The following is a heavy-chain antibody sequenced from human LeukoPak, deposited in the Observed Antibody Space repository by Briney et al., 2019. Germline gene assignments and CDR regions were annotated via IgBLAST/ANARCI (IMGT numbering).Heavy chain of an antibody. J-gene: IGHJ4*02. CDR3: ARESETSVWYDY. V-gene: IGHV3-43*02. CDR1: GXIFDNYA. Sequence: TGGSLRLSCAAPGXIFDNYAIHWVRQAPGKGLEWVSLISGDGGSTFYADSVRGRFTISRDNTRKSLSLQMSSLRSEDTALYYCARESETSVWYDYWGQGTLVTVSS. D-gene: IGHD6-19*01. CDR2: ISGDGGST.